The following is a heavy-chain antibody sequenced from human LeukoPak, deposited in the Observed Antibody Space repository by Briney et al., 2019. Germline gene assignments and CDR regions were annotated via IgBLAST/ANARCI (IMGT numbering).Heavy chain of an antibody. CDR3: ASLPGAVAVDY. V-gene: IGHV3-48*01. Sequence: GGSLRLSCTASGFVFSDYSMNWVRQAPGKGLEWLSYISRDSGTIYYADSVKGRFTISRDNARNSLFLQMRRLRAEDTAVYYCASLPGAVAVDYWGQGTLVTVSS. D-gene: IGHD6-19*01. J-gene: IGHJ4*02. CDR1: GFVFSDYS. CDR2: ISRDSGTI.